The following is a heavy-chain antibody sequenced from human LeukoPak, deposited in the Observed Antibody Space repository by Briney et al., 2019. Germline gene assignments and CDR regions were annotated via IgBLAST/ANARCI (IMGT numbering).Heavy chain of an antibody. CDR2: IYHNGRT. CDR3: ARVFRAAAVDY. Sequence: SETLSLTCTVSGGSISSYYWSWIRQPPGKGLDWIGFIYHNGRTDYNPSLKSRVAISADTSKNQFSLRLSSVTAADTAVYYCARVFRAAAVDYWGQGTLVTVSS. CDR1: GGSISSYY. V-gene: IGHV4-59*01. J-gene: IGHJ4*02. D-gene: IGHD6-13*01.